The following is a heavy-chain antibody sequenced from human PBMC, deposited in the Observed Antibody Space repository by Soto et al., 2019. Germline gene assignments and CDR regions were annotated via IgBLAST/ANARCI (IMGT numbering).Heavy chain of an antibody. V-gene: IGHV3-23*01. CDR2: VGVSGATT. CDR1: GFTFSSYA. CDR3: AKFPAGLGSQTDS. Sequence: EVQLLESGGNLVQPGVSLRLSCAASGFTFSSYAMSCVRQAPGKGLEWVSTVGVSGATTYYTDSVRGRFTISRDNSNNTLFLQMPSLRAEDTVIYYCAKFPAGLGSQTDSWGEGTLVTVSS. D-gene: IGHD3-10*01. J-gene: IGHJ4*02.